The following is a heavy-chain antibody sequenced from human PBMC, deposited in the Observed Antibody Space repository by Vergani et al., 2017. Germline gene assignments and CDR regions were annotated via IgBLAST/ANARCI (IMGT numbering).Heavy chain of an antibody. CDR2: IHYSGSN. Sequence: QVQLQESGPGLVKPSQTLALTCTVSGDSISSGDYYWSWIRQPPGKGLEWIGYIHYSGSNYYNPSLKSRVTISVDTSKNQFSLKLSSVTAADTAVYYCAREGXDYGDYGWNYYFDYGGQGTLVTVSS. J-gene: IGHJ4*02. CDR1: GDSISSGDYY. CDR3: AREGXDYGDYGWNYYFDY. V-gene: IGHV4-30-4*08. D-gene: IGHD4-17*01.